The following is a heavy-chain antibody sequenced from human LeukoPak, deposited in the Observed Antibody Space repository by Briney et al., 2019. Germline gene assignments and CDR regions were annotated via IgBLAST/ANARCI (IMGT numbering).Heavy chain of an antibody. D-gene: IGHD5-12*01. J-gene: IGHJ4*02. CDR3: ASGGPYSGYIY. CDR2: VIYSGST. Sequence: PSETLSLTCTVSGGSVCSGNYYWSWIRQPPGKGLEWIGYVIYSGSTNYNPSLKSRVAISVDTSKNQFSLKVSSVTAADTAVYYCASGGPYSGYIYWGQGTLVTVSS. V-gene: IGHV4-61*01. CDR1: GGSVCSGNYY.